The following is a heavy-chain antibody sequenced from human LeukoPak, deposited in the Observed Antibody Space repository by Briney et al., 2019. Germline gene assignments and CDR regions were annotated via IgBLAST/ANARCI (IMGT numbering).Heavy chain of an antibody. V-gene: IGHV4-4*07. CDR2: IYTSGST. J-gene: IGHJ4*02. CDR3: ASQPQWSGSYWSRGGFDY. Sequence: SETLSLTCTVSGGSISSYYWSWIRQPAGKGLEWIGRIYTSGSTNYNPSLKSRVTMSVDTSKNQFSLKLSSVTAADTAVYYCASQPQWSGSYWSRGGFDYWGQGTLVTVSS. D-gene: IGHD1-26*01. CDR1: GGSISSYY.